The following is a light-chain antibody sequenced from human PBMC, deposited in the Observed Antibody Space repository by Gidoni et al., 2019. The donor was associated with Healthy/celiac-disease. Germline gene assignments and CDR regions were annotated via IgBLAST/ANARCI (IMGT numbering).Light chain of an antibody. CDR1: NIGSKN. V-gene: IGLV3-9*01. Sequence: SYELTQPLSVSVALVQTARITCGGNNIGSKNVHWYQQKPGQAPVLVIYRDSNRPSGVPERFSGSNSGNTATLTISRAQAGDEADYYCQVWDSSTVVFGGGTKLTVL. J-gene: IGLJ2*01. CDR2: RDS. CDR3: QVWDSSTVV.